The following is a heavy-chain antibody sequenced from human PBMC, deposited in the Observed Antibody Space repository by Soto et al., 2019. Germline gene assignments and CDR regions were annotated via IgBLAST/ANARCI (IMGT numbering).Heavy chain of an antibody. Sequence: XXSQRLTCAASGFTFGSFATRWVLQAPGKGLEWVSAISGSGGSTYYADSVKGRFTISRDNSKNTLYLQMNSLRAEDTAVYYCAKDSDFWSGSVRAWGQGTLVTVSS. V-gene: IGHV3-23*01. J-gene: IGHJ5*02. CDR3: AKDSDFWSGSVRA. CDR1: GFTFGSFA. D-gene: IGHD3-3*01. CDR2: ISGSGGST.